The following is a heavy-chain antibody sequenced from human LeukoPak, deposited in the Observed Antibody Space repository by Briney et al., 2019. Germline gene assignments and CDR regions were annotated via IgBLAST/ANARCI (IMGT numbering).Heavy chain of an antibody. V-gene: IGHV3-21*01. CDR3: ARDQVLDY. D-gene: IGHD2-2*01. CDR2: ISSSSSYI. CDR1: GFTFSNAW. Sequence: PGGSLRLSCAASGFTFSNAWMSWVRQAPGKGLEWVSSISSSSSYIYYADSVKGRFTISRDNAKNSLYLQMNSLRAEDTAVYYCARDQVLDYWGQGTLVTVSS. J-gene: IGHJ4*02.